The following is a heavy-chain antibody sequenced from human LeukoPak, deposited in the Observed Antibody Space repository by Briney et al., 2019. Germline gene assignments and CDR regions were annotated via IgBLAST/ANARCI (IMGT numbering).Heavy chain of an antibody. V-gene: IGHV1-46*03. CDR1: GYTFTSYY. D-gene: IGHD1-7*01. CDR3: ARGGNWNYFGAPSRGP. Sequence: ASVKVSCKASGYTFTSYYMHWVRQAPGQGLEWMGIINPSGGSTSYAQKFQGRVTMTRDTSTSTVYMELSSLRSEDTAVYYYARGGNWNYFGAPSRGPWGQGTLVTVSS. CDR2: INPSGGST. J-gene: IGHJ5*02.